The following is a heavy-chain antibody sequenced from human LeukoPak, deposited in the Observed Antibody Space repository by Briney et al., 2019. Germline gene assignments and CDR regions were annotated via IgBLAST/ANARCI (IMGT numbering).Heavy chain of an antibody. Sequence: PSETLSLTCAVSGGSITTGNLWSWVRQPPGKGLEWIGELSHSGSTNYNPSLKSRVTISVDKSKNQFSLKLSSVAAADTAVYYCARMHSGYDSQHNYYYNYGMDVWGQGTTVTASS. D-gene: IGHD5-12*01. CDR2: LSHSGST. CDR3: ARMHSGYDSQHNYYYNYGMDV. J-gene: IGHJ6*02. CDR1: GGSITTGNL. V-gene: IGHV4-4*02.